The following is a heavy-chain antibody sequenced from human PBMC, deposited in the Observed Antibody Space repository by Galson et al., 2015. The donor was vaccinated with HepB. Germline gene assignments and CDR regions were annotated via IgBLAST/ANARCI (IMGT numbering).Heavy chain of an antibody. V-gene: IGHV3-30*04. CDR3: ARDYACSSTSCYGAWFDP. Sequence: SLRLSCAASGFTFSSYAMHWVRQAPGKGLEWVAVISYDGSNKYYADSVKGRFTISRDNSKNTLYLQMNSLRAEDTAVYYCARDYACSSTSCYGAWFDPWGQGTLVTVSS. D-gene: IGHD2-2*01. CDR2: ISYDGSNK. J-gene: IGHJ5*02. CDR1: GFTFSSYA.